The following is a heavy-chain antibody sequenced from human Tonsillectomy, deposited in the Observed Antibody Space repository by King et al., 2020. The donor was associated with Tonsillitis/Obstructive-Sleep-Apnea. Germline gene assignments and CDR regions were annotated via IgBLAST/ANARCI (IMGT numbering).Heavy chain of an antibody. CDR2: IDPSESYT. V-gene: IGHV5-10-1*01. D-gene: IGHD3-22*01. CDR3: ARTYYXDSGGSSTWYFXL. Sequence: AQLVQSGAEVKKPGESLRISCKGSGYSFTSYWISWVRQMPGKGLEWMGRIDPSESYTNYSTSFKGHVPISAEKSISTAYLQWSSLEASDTARYYCARTYYXDSGGSSTWYFXLWGRGPLVTVSS. CDR1: GYSFTSYW. J-gene: IGHJ2*01.